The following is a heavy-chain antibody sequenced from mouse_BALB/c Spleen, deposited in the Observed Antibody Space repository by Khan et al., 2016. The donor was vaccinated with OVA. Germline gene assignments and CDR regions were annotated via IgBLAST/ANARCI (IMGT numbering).Heavy chain of an antibody. V-gene: IGHV5-6*01. J-gene: IGHJ3*01. D-gene: IGHD4-1*01. CDR1: GFSFSSYS. CDR3: ASHLTGSFTY. CDR2: ISSGGDYT. Sequence: EGERGEDGGDLVKPGGSLKLSCAASGFSFSSYSMSWVRQTPDKRLEWVATISSGGDYTYYPDIVKGRFTISRDNAKNTLYLQMSSLKSEDTAMYYCASHLTGSFTYWGQGTLVTVSA.